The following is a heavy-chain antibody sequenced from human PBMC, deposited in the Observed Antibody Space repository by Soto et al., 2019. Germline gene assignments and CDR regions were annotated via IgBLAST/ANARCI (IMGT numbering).Heavy chain of an antibody. CDR2: INHSGST. V-gene: IGHV4-34*01. D-gene: IGHD4-4*01. Sequence: QVQLQQWGAGLLKPSETLSLTCAVYGGSFSGYYWSWIRQPPGKGLEWIGEINHSGSTNYNPSLKSRVTTSVDTSKNQFSLKLSSVTAADTAVYYCARVQRRSNLPDYWGQGTLVTVSS. CDR1: GGSFSGYY. CDR3: ARVQRRSNLPDY. J-gene: IGHJ4*02.